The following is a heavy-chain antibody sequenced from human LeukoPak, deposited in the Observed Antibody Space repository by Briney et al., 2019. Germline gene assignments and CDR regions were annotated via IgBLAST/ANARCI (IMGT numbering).Heavy chain of an antibody. CDR2: ISYDGSNK. J-gene: IGHJ6*02. D-gene: IGHD1-26*01. Sequence: GGSLRLSCAASGFTFSSYGMHWVRQAPGKGLEWVAVISYDGSNKYYADSVKGRFTISRDNSKNTLYLQMNSLRAEDTAVYYCAKDHSGSYGVMDVWGQGTTVTVSS. V-gene: IGHV3-30*18. CDR3: AKDHSGSYGVMDV. CDR1: GFTFSSYG.